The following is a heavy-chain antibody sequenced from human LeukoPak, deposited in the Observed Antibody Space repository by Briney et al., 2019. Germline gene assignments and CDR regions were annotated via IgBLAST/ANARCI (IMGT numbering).Heavy chain of an antibody. CDR1: GGSISSYY. CDR3: ARQRYDFWSGHDAFDI. D-gene: IGHD3-3*01. V-gene: IGHV4-4*09. CDR2: IYTSGST. J-gene: IGHJ3*02. Sequence: SETLSLTCTVSGGSISSYYWSWIRQPPGKGLEWIGYIYTSGSTNYNPSLKSRVTISVDTSKNQFSLKLSSVTAADTAMYYCARQRYDFWSGHDAFDIWGQGTMVTVSS.